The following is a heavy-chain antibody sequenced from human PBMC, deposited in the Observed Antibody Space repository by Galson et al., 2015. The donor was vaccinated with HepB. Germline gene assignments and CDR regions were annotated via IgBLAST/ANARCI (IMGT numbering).Heavy chain of an antibody. J-gene: IGHJ3*02. Sequence: SLRLSCAASGFTFSSYWMSWVRQAPGKGLEWVANIKQDGSEKYYVDSVKGRFTISRDNAKNSLYLQMNSLRAEDTAVYYCARGGFGELDTAFDIWGQGTMVTVSS. CDR1: GFTFSSYW. CDR2: IKQDGSEK. D-gene: IGHD3-10*01. V-gene: IGHV3-7*01. CDR3: ARGGFGELDTAFDI.